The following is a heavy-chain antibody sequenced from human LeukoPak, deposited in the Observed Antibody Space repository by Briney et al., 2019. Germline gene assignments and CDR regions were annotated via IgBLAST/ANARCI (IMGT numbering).Heavy chain of an antibody. Sequence: GASVKVSCKASGYTFTSYGISWVRQAPGQGLEWMGWISANNGNTNYAQKLQGRVTMTTDTSTSTAYMELRSLRSDDTAVYYCARDTGIAAAAPRWFDPWGQGTLVTVSS. D-gene: IGHD6-13*01. CDR2: ISANNGNT. V-gene: IGHV1-18*04. J-gene: IGHJ5*02. CDR3: ARDTGIAAAAPRWFDP. CDR1: GYTFTSYG.